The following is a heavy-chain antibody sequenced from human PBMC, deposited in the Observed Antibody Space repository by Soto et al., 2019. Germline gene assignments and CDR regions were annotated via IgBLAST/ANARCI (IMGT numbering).Heavy chain of an antibody. D-gene: IGHD2-15*01. CDR1: GFTFSSYA. V-gene: IGHV3-23*01. CDR2: ISDTGGST. Sequence: EVQLLESGGGLVQPGGSLRLSCAASGFTFSSYAMSWVRQAPGKGLEWVSRISDTGGSTYYADSVKGRFTISRDSSKNTLYLQMNSRRADDTAIYYCAKVGELAVGGFDYWGQGTLVTVSS. CDR3: AKVGELAVGGFDY. J-gene: IGHJ4*02.